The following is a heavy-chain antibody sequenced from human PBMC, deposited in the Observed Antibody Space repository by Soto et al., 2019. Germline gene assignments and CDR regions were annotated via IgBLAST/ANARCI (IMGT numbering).Heavy chain of an antibody. J-gene: IGHJ4*02. CDR1: GGGNLRDYR. V-gene: IGHV1-69*13. CDR2: IIPKLGSA. Sequence: SVKVSCKASGGGNLRDYRTTWVRRAPGQGLEWMGGIIPKLGSANYAQNFQGRVTVTADESTNTVYMELRSLRSDDTAVYYWARGGDGYNFGAVYGGQGTPVTVSS. D-gene: IGHD2-21*01. CDR3: ARGGDGYNFGAVY.